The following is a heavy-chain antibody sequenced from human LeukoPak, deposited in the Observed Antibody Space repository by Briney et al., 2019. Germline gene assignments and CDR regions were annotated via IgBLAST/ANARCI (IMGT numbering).Heavy chain of an antibody. V-gene: IGHV4-59*01. D-gene: IGHD3-10*01. CDR1: DGSISNYY. J-gene: IGHJ6*03. CDR2: IYYSGNT. CDR3: ARRRNYYGSGSYQNYMDV. Sequence: PSETLSLTCTVPDGSISNYYWSWIRQPPGKGLEWIGYIYYSGNTNCNPSLKSRVTISVDTSKNQFSLKLSSVTAADTAVYYCARRRNYYGSGSYQNYMDVWGKGTTVTVSS.